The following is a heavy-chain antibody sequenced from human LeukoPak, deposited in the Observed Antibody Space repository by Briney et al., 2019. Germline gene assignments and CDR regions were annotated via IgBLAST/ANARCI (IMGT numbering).Heavy chain of an antibody. CDR2: IRFDGSNK. CDR1: GFTFSSYA. J-gene: IGHJ4*02. CDR3: AKDPNRGGPLWFGEIGSLPDY. D-gene: IGHD3-10*01. V-gene: IGHV3-30*02. Sequence: GGSLRLSCAASGFTFSSYAMHWVRQAPGKGLEWVAFIRFDGSNKYYADSVKGRFTISRDNSKNTLYLQMNSLRAEDTAVYYCAKDPNRGGPLWFGEIGSLPDYGGEGTRVTV.